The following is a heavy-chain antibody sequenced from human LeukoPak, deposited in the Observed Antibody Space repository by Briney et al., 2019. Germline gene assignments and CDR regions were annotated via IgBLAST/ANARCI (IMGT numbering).Heavy chain of an antibody. CDR1: GFAFSSYA. D-gene: IGHD2-15*01. CDR2: ISGSGGST. Sequence: GGSLRLSCAASGFAFSSYAMSWVRQAPGKGLEWVSAISGSGGSTYYADSVKGRFTISRDNSKNMLDLQMNSLRAEDTAEYYCVKDRCGTTCYSDFDSWGQGTLVTVSS. J-gene: IGHJ4*02. CDR3: VKDRCGTTCYSDFDS. V-gene: IGHV3-23*01.